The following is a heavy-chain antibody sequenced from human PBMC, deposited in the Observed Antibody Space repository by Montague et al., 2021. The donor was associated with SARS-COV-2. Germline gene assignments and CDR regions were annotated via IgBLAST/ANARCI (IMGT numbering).Heavy chain of an antibody. Sequence: FLRLSCAASGFTFSAYWMHWVRQAPGQGLEWVARIGADGTTTNYADSVKGRFTISRDNAQDTVYLHMTTLTAEDTAVYYCVRAFSNSFKWFDPWGQGTFVTVSS. CDR1: GFTFSAYW. CDR2: IGADGTTT. CDR3: VRAFSNSFKWFDP. D-gene: IGHD6-13*01. V-gene: IGHV3-74*01. J-gene: IGHJ5*02.